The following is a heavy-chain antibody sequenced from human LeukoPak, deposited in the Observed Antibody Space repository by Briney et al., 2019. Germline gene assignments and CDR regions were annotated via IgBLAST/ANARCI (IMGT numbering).Heavy chain of an antibody. CDR3: ARHVVPAAMYYYNYMDL. CDR2: IYRGGST. CDR1: GFIVSNDY. V-gene: IGHV3-53*01. Sequence: PGGSLRASCAASGFIVSNDYMSWVRQAPGKGLEWVSVIYRGGSTYYADSVKGRFTISRDNSKNTLYLQMNSLRAEDTAVYYCARHVVPAAMYYYNYMDLWGKGTTVTVSS. D-gene: IGHD2-2*01. J-gene: IGHJ6*03.